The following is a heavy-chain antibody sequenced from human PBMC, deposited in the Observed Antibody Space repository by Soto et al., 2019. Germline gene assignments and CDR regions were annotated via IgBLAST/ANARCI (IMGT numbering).Heavy chain of an antibody. D-gene: IGHD6-13*01. J-gene: IGHJ4*02. CDR2: IYYSGNT. V-gene: IGHV4-39*07. CDR1: GGSISSSSYY. CDR3: ARGRWQQLPRD. Sequence: PSETLSLTCTVSGGSISSSSYYWGWIRQPPGKGLEWIGSIYYSGNTYYTPSLKSRVTISVDTSKNQFSLKLSSMTAADTAVYYCARGRWQQLPRDWGQGTLVTVSS.